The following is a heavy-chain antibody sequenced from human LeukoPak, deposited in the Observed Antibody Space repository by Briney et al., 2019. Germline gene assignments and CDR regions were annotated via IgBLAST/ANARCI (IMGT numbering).Heavy chain of an antibody. CDR3: ARGTGAGV. CDR1: GFTFSSYW. D-gene: IGHD1-14*01. V-gene: IGHV3-7*01. Sequence: GGSLRLSCAGSGFTFSSYWMSWVRQAPGKGLEWVANIKQDGSEKYYVDSVKGRFTISRDNAKNSLYLQMNSLRAEDTAVYYCARGTGAGVWGQGTLVTVSS. J-gene: IGHJ4*02. CDR2: IKQDGSEK.